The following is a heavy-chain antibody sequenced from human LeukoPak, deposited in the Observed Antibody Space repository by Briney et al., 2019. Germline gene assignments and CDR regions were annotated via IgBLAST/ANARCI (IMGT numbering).Heavy chain of an antibody. Sequence: GGSLRLSCAASGFTFSSYAMSWVRQAPGRGLEWVSAISGSGGSTYYTVSGKGRFTISRDNAKNSLYLQMNSLRAEDTAVYYCARQVATTMIGFDYWGQGTLVTVSS. CDR1: GFTFSSYA. D-gene: IGHD3-22*01. CDR2: ISGSGGST. J-gene: IGHJ4*02. V-gene: IGHV3-23*01. CDR3: ARQVATTMIGFDY.